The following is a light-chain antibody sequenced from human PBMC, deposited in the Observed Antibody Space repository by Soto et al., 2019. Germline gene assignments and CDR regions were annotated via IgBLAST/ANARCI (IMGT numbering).Light chain of an antibody. CDR3: QQYGSSPPAT. J-gene: IGKJ4*01. Sequence: EIVMTQSPATLSLSPGERATLSCRASQSINSNLAWYQQKPGQAPRLLIYGASSRATGIPDRFSGSGSGTGFTLTISRLEPEDSAVYYCQQYGSSPPATFGGGTNVAI. V-gene: IGKV3-20*01. CDR1: QSINSN. CDR2: GAS.